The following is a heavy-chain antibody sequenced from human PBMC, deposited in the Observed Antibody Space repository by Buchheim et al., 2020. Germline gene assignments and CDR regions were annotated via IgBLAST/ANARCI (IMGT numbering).Heavy chain of an antibody. Sequence: QVQLVQSGAEVKKPGSSVKVSCKASGGTFSSYAISWVRQAPRQGLEWMGGTIPIFGTGNYAKKFQGRVTITADESTSTAYMELSSLRSEDTAVYCCARNNVVVPAAFRGGWFDPWGQGTL. CDR1: GGTFSSYA. CDR2: TIPIFGTG. J-gene: IGHJ5*02. D-gene: IGHD2-2*01. CDR3: ARNNVVVPAAFRGGWFDP. V-gene: IGHV1-69*01.